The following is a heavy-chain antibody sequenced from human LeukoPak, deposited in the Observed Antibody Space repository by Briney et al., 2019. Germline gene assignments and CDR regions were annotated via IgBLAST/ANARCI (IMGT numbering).Heavy chain of an antibody. V-gene: IGHV1-69*04. D-gene: IGHD3-22*01. CDR1: GGTFSSYA. Sequence: SVKVSCKASGGTFSSYAISWVRQAPGQGLEWMGRIIPILGIANYAQKFQGRVTITADKSTSTAYMELSSLRSEDTAVYYCAREYYYDSSGYRPRGYFDYWGQGTLVTVSS. J-gene: IGHJ4*02. CDR3: AREYYYDSSGYRPRGYFDY. CDR2: IIPILGIA.